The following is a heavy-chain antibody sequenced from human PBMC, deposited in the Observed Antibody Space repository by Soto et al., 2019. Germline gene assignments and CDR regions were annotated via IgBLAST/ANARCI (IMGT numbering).Heavy chain of an antibody. J-gene: IGHJ3*02. CDR1: GGSFSGYY. D-gene: IGHD3-22*01. CDR2: INHSGST. CDR3: ASGFYDSRGYSEAFDI. V-gene: IGHV4-34*01. Sequence: PSETLSLTCAVYGGSFSGYYWSWIRQPPGKGLEWIGEINHSGSTNYNPSLKSRVTISVDTSKNQFSLKLSSVTAADTAVYYCASGFYDSRGYSEAFDIWGQGTKVTVSS.